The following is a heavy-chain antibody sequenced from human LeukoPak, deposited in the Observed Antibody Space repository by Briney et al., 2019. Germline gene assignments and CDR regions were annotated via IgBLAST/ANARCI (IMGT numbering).Heavy chain of an antibody. CDR1: GFTFSSYA. Sequence: GGSLRLSCAASGFTFSSYAMSWVRQAPGKGLEWVSAISGIGGSTYYADSVKGRFTISRDKSKNSLYLQMNSLRAEDTALYYCARVGYSSGWDGGYYYYYMDVWGKGTTVTVSS. CDR2: ISGIGGST. CDR3: ARVGYSSGWDGGYYYYYMDV. D-gene: IGHD6-19*01. V-gene: IGHV3-23*01. J-gene: IGHJ6*03.